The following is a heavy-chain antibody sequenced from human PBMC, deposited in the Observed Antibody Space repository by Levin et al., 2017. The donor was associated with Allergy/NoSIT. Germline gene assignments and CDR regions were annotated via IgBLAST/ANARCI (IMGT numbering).Heavy chain of an antibody. V-gene: IGHV3-23*01. CDR3: AKGSGIAARPGSPCDY. CDR2: ISGSGGST. D-gene: IGHD6-6*01. CDR1: GFTFSSYA. J-gene: IGHJ4*02. Sequence: SCAASGFTFSSYAMSWVRQAPGKGLEWVSAISGSGGSTYYADSVKGRFTISRDNSKNTLYLQMNSLRAEDTAVYYCAKGSGIAARPGSPCDYWGQGTLVTVSS.